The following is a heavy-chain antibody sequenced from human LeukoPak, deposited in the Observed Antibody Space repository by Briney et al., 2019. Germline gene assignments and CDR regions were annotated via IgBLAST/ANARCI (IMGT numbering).Heavy chain of an antibody. D-gene: IGHD5-12*01. J-gene: IGHJ4*02. V-gene: IGHV3-23*01. CDR1: GFTFSSYA. CDR2: ISGSGGST. CDR3: AKDNSGYDYYFDY. Sequence: GGPLRLSCAASGFTFSSYAMSWVRQAPGKGLEWVSAISGSGGSTYYADSVKGRFTISRDNSKNTLYLQMNSLRAEDTAVYYCAKDNSGYDYYFDYWGQGTLVTVSS.